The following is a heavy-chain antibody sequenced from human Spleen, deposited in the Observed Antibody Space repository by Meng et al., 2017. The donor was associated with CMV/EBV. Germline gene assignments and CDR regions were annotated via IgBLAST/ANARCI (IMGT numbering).Heavy chain of an antibody. CDR3: FMVVAPSDY. CDR1: GFTFSSYW. CDR2: INSDGSST. V-gene: IGHV3-74*01. J-gene: IGHJ4*02. Sequence: EVQVVESVGGLVQPGGSLRLSCAASGFTFSSYWMFGVRQVPGKGLVGVSGINSDGSSTSYADSVKGRFTISRDNAKNTLYLQMTSLRAEDTAVYYCFMVVAPSDYWGQGTLVTVSS. D-gene: IGHD2-15*01.